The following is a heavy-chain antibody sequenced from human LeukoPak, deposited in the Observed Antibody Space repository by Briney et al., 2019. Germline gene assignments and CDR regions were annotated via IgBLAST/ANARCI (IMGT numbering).Heavy chain of an antibody. J-gene: IGHJ4*02. Sequence: GRSLRLSCAASGFTFSSYAMHWVRQAPGKGLEWVAAITYDGSNKYYADSVKGRFTISRDNSKNTLYLQMNSLRTEDTAVYYCAKGTSWGFIDYFDYWGQGTLVTVSS. CDR3: AKGTSWGFIDYFDY. D-gene: IGHD3-10*01. CDR2: ITYDGSNK. V-gene: IGHV3-30*18. CDR1: GFTFSSYA.